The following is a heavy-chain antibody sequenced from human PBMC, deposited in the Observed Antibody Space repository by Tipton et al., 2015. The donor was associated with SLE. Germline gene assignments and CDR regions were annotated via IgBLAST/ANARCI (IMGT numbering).Heavy chain of an antibody. V-gene: IGHV4-38-2*01. Sequence: GLVKPSETLSLTCAVSGYSISSGYYWGWIRQPPGKGLEWIGSIYYSGSTYYNPSLKSRVTISVDTSKNQFSLKLSSVTAADTAVYYCARLGGSYLDYWGQGTLVTVSS. J-gene: IGHJ4*02. D-gene: IGHD3-16*01. CDR3: ARLGGSYLDY. CDR2: IYYSGST. CDR1: GYSISSGYY.